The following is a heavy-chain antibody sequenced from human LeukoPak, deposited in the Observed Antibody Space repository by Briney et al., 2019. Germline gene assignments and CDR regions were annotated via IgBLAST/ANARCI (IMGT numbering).Heavy chain of an antibody. J-gene: IGHJ4*02. CDR3: AREDTVLLMVYTILGH. Sequence: RASVKVSCKASGGTFSSYAISWVRQAPGQGLEWMGGIIPIFGTANYAQKFQGRVTITADESTSTAYMELSSLRSEDTAVYYCAREDTVLLMVYTILGHWGQGTLVTVSS. CDR2: IIPIFGTA. D-gene: IGHD2-8*01. V-gene: IGHV1-69*13. CDR1: GGTFSSYA.